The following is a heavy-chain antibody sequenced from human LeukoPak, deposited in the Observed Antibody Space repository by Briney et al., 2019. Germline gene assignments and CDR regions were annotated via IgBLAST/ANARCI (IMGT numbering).Heavy chain of an antibody. V-gene: IGHV4-59*08. Sequence: SETLSLTCAVSTGSLSGYYWSWIRQPPGKGLEWIGFRYYSGASNYNPSLRGRVTISVDRSKSQVSLKMTSVTAADTAVYYCARALSGSPAVFDSWGQGTLVSVSS. D-gene: IGHD1-26*01. J-gene: IGHJ4*02. CDR2: RYYSGAS. CDR3: ARALSGSPAVFDS. CDR1: TGSLSGYY.